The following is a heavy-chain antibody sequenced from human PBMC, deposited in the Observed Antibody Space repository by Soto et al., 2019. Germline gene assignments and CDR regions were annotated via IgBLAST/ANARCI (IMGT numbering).Heavy chain of an antibody. V-gene: IGHV4-30-2*01. D-gene: IGHD3-10*01. Sequence: SETLSLTCAVSGGSISSGGYSWSWIRQPPGKGLEWIGYIYHSGSTYYNPSLKSRVTISVDRSKNQFSLKLSSVTAADTAVYYCARERKAGTQYGMDVWGQGTTVTVSS. CDR1: GGSISSGGYS. J-gene: IGHJ6*02. CDR3: ARERKAGTQYGMDV. CDR2: IYHSGST.